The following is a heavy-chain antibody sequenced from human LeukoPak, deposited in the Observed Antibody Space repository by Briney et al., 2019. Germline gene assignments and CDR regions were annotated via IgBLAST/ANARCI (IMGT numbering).Heavy chain of an antibody. V-gene: IGHV1-2*02. CDR3: ARSHSGWDGGDPKNWFDP. CDR1: GYTFTGYY. Sequence: ASVKVSCKASGYTFTGYYMHWVRQAPGQGLEWMGWINPNSGGTNYAQKFQGRVTMTRDTSISTAYMELSRLRSDDTAVYYCARSHSGWDGGDPKNWFDPWGQGTLVTVSS. CDR2: INPNSGGT. J-gene: IGHJ5*02. D-gene: IGHD6-19*01.